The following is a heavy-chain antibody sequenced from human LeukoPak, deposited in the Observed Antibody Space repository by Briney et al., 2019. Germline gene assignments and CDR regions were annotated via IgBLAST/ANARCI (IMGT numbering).Heavy chain of an antibody. V-gene: IGHV2-5*02. CDR3: AHRRGYYDSSGYYPH. CDR2: IYWDDDK. J-gene: IGHJ4*02. CDR1: GFSLSTSGVG. D-gene: IGHD3-22*01. Sequence: SGPTLVKPTQTLTLTCTFSGFSLSTSGVGVDWIRQPPGKALEWLALIYWDDDKRYSPSLKSRLTIAKDTSKNQVVLTMTNMDPVDTATYYCAHRRGYYDSSGYYPHWGQGTLVTVSS.